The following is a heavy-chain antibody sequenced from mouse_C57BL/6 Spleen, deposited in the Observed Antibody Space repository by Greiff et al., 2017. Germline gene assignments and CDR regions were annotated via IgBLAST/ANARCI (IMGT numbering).Heavy chain of an antibody. V-gene: IGHV1-64*01. CDR1: GYTFTSYW. Sequence: VKLLESGAELVKPGASVKLSCKASGYTFTSYWMHWVKQRPGQGLEWIGMIHPNSGSTNYNEKFKSKATLTVDKSSSTAYMQLSILTSEDSAFYDCEREEGCLPYYDDWGKGTTLTASS. CDR2: IHPNSGST. J-gene: IGHJ2*01. CDR3: EREEGCLPYYDD.